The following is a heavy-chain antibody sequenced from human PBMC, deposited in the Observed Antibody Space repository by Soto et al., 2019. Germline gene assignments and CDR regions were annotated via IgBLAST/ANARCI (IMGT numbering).Heavy chain of an antibody. J-gene: IGHJ5*02. CDR2: INHSGST. D-gene: IGHD6-13*01. CDR1: GGSFSGYY. CDR3: ARVFSDSGSFFDP. Sequence: SETLSLTCAVYGGSFSGYYWSWIRQPPGKGLEWIGEINHSGSTYYNPSLKSRVTISVDTSKNQFSLKLSSVTAADTAVYYCARVFSDSGSFFDPWGQGTLVTVSS. V-gene: IGHV4-34*09.